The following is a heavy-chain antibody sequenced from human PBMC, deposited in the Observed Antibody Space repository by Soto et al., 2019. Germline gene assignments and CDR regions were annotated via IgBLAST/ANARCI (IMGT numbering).Heavy chain of an antibody. D-gene: IGHD3-16*02. V-gene: IGHV4-30-4*01. Sequence: SETLSLTCTVSGGSISSGDYYWSWIRQPPGKGLEWIGYIYYSGGTYYNPSLKSRVTISVDTSKNQVSLKLSSVTAADTAVYYCARLRLGELSLYSFDYSGQGTLVRVSS. CDR2: IYYSGGT. CDR1: GGSISSGDYY. J-gene: IGHJ4*02. CDR3: ARLRLGELSLYSFDY.